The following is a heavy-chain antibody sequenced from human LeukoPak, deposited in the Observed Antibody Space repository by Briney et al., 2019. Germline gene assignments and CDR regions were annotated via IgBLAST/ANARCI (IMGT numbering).Heavy chain of an antibody. Sequence: ASVKVSCKASGYTFTGYYMHWVRQAPGQGLEWMGWINPNSGGTNYAQKFQGRVTMTRDTSISTAYMELSRLRSDDTAVYYCARVQWGSSRRGGFDYWGQGTLVTVSS. CDR3: ARVQWGSSRRGGFDY. J-gene: IGHJ4*02. CDR2: INPNSGGT. CDR1: GYTFTGYY. D-gene: IGHD6-13*01. V-gene: IGHV1-2*02.